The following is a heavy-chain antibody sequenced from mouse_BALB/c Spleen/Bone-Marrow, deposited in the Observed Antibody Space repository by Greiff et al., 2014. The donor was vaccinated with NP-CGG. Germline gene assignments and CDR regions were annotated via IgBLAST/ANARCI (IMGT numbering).Heavy chain of an antibody. CDR2: INPSNGRT. CDR3: ARCATATYWFAY. Sequence: QVQLQQSGAELVKPGASVKLSCKASGYTFTSYWMHWVKQRPGQGLEWIGEINPSNGRTNYNEKFKSKATLTVDKSSSTAYMQPSSRTSEDSAVYYCARCATATYWFAYWGQGTLVTVSA. V-gene: IGHV1S81*02. CDR1: GYTFTSYW. D-gene: IGHD1-2*01. J-gene: IGHJ3*01.